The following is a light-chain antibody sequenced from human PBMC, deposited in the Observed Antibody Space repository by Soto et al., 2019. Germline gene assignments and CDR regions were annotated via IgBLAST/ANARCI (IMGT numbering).Light chain of an antibody. V-gene: IGKV1-9*01. CDR2: AAS. CDR1: ESISYW. Sequence: DIQLTQSPSTLTASVGDRVTIGCRASESISYWLAWYQQKPGKAPKLLIYAASALQTGVSSRFSGSGYGTDFALTISNLQPEDFATYFCQQLYSYPLTFGGGTTVEF. J-gene: IGKJ4*01. CDR3: QQLYSYPLT.